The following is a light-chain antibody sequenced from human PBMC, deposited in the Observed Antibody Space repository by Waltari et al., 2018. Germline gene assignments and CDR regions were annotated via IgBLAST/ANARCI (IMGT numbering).Light chain of an antibody. CDR2: EVI. V-gene: IGLV2-23*02. CDR1: SSDVGFYNL. CDR3: CSYAGRNIWV. Sequence: QSALTQPASVSGSPGQSITISCTGTSSDVGFYNLVSWYQQPPGKAPELVVYEVISRPSGVSNRFSGSKSGNTASLTISGLQAEDEAEYYCCSYAGRNIWVFGGGTKLTVL. J-gene: IGLJ3*02.